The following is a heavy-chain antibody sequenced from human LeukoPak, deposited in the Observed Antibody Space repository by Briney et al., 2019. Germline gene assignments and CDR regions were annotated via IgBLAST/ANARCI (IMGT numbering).Heavy chain of an antibody. D-gene: IGHD6-19*01. CDR3: ARDSVAVGHIDAFDI. J-gene: IGHJ3*02. CDR1: GGSISSYY. V-gene: IGHV4-59*01. Sequence: KPSETLSLTCTVSGGSISSYYWSWIRQPPGKGLEWIGYIYYSGSTNYNPSLKSRVTISVDTSKNQFSLKLSSVTAADTAVYYCARDSVAVGHIDAFDIWGQGTMVTVSS. CDR2: IYYSGST.